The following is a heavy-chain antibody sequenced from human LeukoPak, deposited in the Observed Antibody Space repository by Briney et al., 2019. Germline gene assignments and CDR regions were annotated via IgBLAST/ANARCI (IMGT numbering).Heavy chain of an antibody. D-gene: IGHD1-26*01. CDR2: IKQDGSEE. Sequence: GGSLRLSCAASGFTFSSYWMSWVRQAPGKGLEWVANIKQDGSEENFVDSVKGRFTISRDNAKKSLYLQMNSLRAEDTAVYYCARGSSAGASLRHDYWGQGTLVTVTS. CDR3: ARGSSAGASLRHDY. CDR1: GFTFSSYW. V-gene: IGHV3-7*01. J-gene: IGHJ4*02.